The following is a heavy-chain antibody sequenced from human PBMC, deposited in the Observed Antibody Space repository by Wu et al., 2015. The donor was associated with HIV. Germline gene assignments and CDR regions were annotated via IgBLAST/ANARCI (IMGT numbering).Heavy chain of an antibody. CDR2: MNPNSGNT. Sequence: QVQLVQSGAEVKKPGASVKVSCKASGYTFTSYDINWVRQATGQGLEWMGWMNPNSGNTGYAQKFQGRVTMTRNTSISTVYMELSSLRSEDTAVYYCAVLLWFGELYHGMDVWGQGTTVTVSS. J-gene: IGHJ6*02. V-gene: IGHV1-8*01. D-gene: IGHD3-10*01. CDR1: GYTFTSYD. CDR3: AVLLWFGELYHGMDV.